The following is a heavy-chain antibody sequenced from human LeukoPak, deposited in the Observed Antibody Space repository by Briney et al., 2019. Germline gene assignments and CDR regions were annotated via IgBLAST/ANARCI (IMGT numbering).Heavy chain of an antibody. J-gene: IGHJ4*02. CDR2: ISRSSSYI. D-gene: IGHD6-6*01. V-gene: IGHV3-21*01. CDR3: ARDGPSIAADFDC. Sequence: GGSLRLSCAVSGFTFSSYSMKWVRQAPGKGLEWVSSISRSSSYIYYADSVKGRFTISRDNARNSLYLQMDSLRAEDTAVYYCARDGPSIAADFDCWGQGTLVTVSS. CDR1: GFTFSSYS.